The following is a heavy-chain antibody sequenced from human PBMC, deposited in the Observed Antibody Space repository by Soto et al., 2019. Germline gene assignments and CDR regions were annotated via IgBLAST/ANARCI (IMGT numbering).Heavy chain of an antibody. CDR1: GFSFSDYS. CDR2: ISDTGGFT. CDR3: VKMVEVTDNYYNNDMDV. Sequence: PGGSLRLSCSASGFSFSDYSMYWVRQPPGKGLQYVSGISDTGGFTSYAESLRSRITVSRDNSKNTVYLQMSRLRPEDTAVYFCVKMVEVTDNYYNNDMDVWGQGTTVTVSS. D-gene: IGHD2-21*02. J-gene: IGHJ6*02. V-gene: IGHV3-64D*06.